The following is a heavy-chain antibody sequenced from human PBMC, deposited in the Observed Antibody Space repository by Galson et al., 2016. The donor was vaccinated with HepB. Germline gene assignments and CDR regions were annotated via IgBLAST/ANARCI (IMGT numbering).Heavy chain of an antibody. CDR1: GDSVSSNSAA. V-gene: IGHV6-1*01. Sequence: AISGDSVSSNSAAWNWIRQSPSRGLEWLGRTYYNSKWYNDYAASVKSRITINPDTSKNQFSLQLNSVTPADTAVYYCARLYWGLRAFDIWGQGTMVTVSS. D-gene: IGHD2-8*02. CDR3: ARLYWGLRAFDI. CDR2: TYYNSKWYN. J-gene: IGHJ3*02.